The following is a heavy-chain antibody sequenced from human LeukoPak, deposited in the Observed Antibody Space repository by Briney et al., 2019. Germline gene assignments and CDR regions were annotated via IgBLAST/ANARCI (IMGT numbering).Heavy chain of an antibody. CDR3: ARVSDSQYNWFDP. J-gene: IGHJ5*02. D-gene: IGHD6-25*01. V-gene: IGHV4-31*03. CDR2: IYYSGST. Sequence: SETLSLTCTVSGGSISSGGYYWSWIRQHPGKGLEWIGYIYYSGSTYYNPSLKSRVTISVDTSKNQFSLKLSSVTAADTAVYYCARVSDSQYNWFDPWGQGTLVTVSS. CDR1: GGSISSGGYY.